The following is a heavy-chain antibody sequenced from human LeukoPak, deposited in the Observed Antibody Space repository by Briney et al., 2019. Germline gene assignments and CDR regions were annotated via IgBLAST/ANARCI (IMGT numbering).Heavy chain of an antibody. CDR1: GGSISSSSFY. V-gene: IGHV4-39*01. J-gene: IGHJ4*02. D-gene: IGHD6-13*01. Sequence: SETLSLTCTVSGGSISSSSFYWGWIRQPPGKGLEWIGSIFYSGSTSHNPSLKSRVTISVDTSKNQFSLKLSSVTAADTAVYYCARHSGPYASSWFDYWGQGTLVTVSS. CDR3: ARHSGPYASSWFDY. CDR2: IFYSGST.